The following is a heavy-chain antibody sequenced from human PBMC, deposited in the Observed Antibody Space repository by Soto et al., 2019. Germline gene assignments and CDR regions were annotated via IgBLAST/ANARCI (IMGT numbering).Heavy chain of an antibody. Sequence: SVTLSLTCTVAGGTLISSVCFWGWISQPPGKGLEWIGSMYYSGTTYYNPSLKSRVTISVDTSKNQFSLKLSSVTAADTAVYYCARYKSNYYYGMDVWGQGTTVTVSS. CDR2: MYYSGTT. CDR3: ARYKSNYYYGMDV. CDR1: GGTLISSVCF. D-gene: IGHD1-20*01. J-gene: IGHJ6*02. V-gene: IGHV4-39*07.